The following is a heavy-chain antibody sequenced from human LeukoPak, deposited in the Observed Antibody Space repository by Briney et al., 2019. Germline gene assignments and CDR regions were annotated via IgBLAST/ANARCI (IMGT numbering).Heavy chain of an antibody. CDR3: AKYSSSWLRSSPFADY. V-gene: IGHV3-23*01. Sequence: PGGSLRLSCAASGFTFSSYAMSWVRQAPGKGLEWVSAISGSGGSTYYADSVKGRFTISRDNSKNTLYLQMNSLRAEDTAVYYCAKYSSSWLRSSPFADYWGQGTLVTVSS. J-gene: IGHJ4*02. D-gene: IGHD6-13*01. CDR1: GFTFSSYA. CDR2: ISGSGGST.